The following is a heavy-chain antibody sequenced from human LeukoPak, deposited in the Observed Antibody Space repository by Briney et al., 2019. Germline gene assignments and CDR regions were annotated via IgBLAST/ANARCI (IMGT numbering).Heavy chain of an antibody. J-gene: IGHJ6*03. CDR1: GYSIRSGYY. Sequence: PSETLSLTCAVSGYSIRSGYYWGWFRQPPGKGLECIGCIYHSGSTYFNPSLKSRVTISVDTSKNQFSLKLSSVTAADTAMYYCARQGGSNSPCYYYYMDVWGKGTTVTVS. V-gene: IGHV4-38-2*01. D-gene: IGHD6-13*01. CDR3: ARQGGSNSPCYYYYMDV. CDR2: IYHSGST.